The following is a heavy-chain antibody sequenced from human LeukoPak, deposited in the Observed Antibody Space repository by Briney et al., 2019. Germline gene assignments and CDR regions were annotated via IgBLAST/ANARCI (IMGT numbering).Heavy chain of an antibody. CDR1: GFTLSSYA. J-gene: IGHJ3*02. CDR3: ARQVSDALDI. Sequence: PGGSLRLSCAASGFTLSSYAMSWVRQAPGKGLEWVSLISGNAGSTYYADSVKGRFTISRDNSKNTLYLQMNSLRAEDTATYYCARQVSDALDIWGQGTMVIVSS. CDR2: ISGNAGST. D-gene: IGHD6-6*01. V-gene: IGHV3-23*01.